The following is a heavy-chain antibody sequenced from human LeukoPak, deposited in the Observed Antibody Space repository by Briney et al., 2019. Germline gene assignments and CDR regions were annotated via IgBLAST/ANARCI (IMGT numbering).Heavy chain of an antibody. V-gene: IGHV3-7*01. CDR2: IKQDGSEK. J-gene: IGHJ4*02. D-gene: IGHD3-22*01. Sequence: GGSLRPSCAASGFTFSSYWMSWVRQAPGKGLEWVANIKQDGSEKYYVDSVKGRFTISRDNAKNSLYLQMNSLRAEDTAVYYCARDLIGYYYDSSGYKDYWGQGTLVTVSS. CDR3: ARDLIGYYYDSSGYKDY. CDR1: GFTFSSYW.